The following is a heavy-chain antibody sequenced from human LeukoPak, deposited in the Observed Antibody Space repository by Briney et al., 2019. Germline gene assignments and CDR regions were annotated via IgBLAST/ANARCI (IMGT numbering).Heavy chain of an antibody. CDR3: ARGRYSSGWGFDY. D-gene: IGHD6-19*01. CDR1: GFTFSSYE. CDR2: ISSSGSTI. J-gene: IGHJ4*02. Sequence: GGSLRLSCAASGFTFSSYEMNWVRQAPGKGLXXXXXISSSGSTIYYADSVKGRFTISRDNAKNSLYLQMNGLRAEDTAVYYCARGRYSSGWGFDYWGQGTLVTVSS. V-gene: IGHV3-48*03.